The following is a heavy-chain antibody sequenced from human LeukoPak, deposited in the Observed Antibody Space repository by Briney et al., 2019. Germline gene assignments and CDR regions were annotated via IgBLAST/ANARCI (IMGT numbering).Heavy chain of an antibody. D-gene: IGHD6-19*01. V-gene: IGHV1-8*03. J-gene: IGHJ4*02. CDR1: GYTCTSYD. CDR2: MNPNSGNT. CDR3: TRHDYSSGRGYFDY. Sequence: ASVKVSCKASGYTCTSYDINWVRQATGQGLEWMGWMNPNSGNTGYAQKFQGRVTITRNTSISTAYMELSSLKTEDTAVYCCTRHDYSSGRGYFDYWGQGTLVTVSS.